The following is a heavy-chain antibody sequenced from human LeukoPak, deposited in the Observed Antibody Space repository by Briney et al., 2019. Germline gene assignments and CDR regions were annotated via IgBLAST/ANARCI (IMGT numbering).Heavy chain of an antibody. CDR3: ARSGYSYVASWFDP. CDR1: GGSISSYY. Sequence: SETLSLTCTVSGGSISSYYWSWIRQPPGKGLEWIGYIYYSGSTNYNPPLKSRVTISVDTSKNQFSLKLSSVTAADTAVYYCARSGYSYVASWFDPWGQGTLVTVSS. CDR2: IYYSGST. D-gene: IGHD5-18*01. V-gene: IGHV4-59*01. J-gene: IGHJ5*02.